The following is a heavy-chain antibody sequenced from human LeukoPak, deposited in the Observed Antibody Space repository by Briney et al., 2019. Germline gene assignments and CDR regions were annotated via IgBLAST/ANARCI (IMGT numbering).Heavy chain of an antibody. J-gene: IGHJ3*02. CDR1: GYTFTGYY. CDR3: ARVGDGLNDGFDI. CDR2: INPNTGGT. Sequence: ASVKLSCKASGYTFTGYYMNWVRQAPGQGLEWMGRINPNTGGTNYAQTFQGSVTMTRDTSITTVYMELSRLRSDDTAVYYCARVGDGLNDGFDIWGQGTMVTVSS. D-gene: IGHD5-24*01. V-gene: IGHV1-2*06.